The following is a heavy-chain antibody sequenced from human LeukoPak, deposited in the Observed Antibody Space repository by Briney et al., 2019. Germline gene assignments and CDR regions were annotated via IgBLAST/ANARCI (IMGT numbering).Heavy chain of an antibody. CDR1: RFTFSTYA. V-gene: IGHV3-23*01. D-gene: IGHD3-3*01. J-gene: IGHJ4*02. CDR3: AKATKDFWSGYAPAIGAQDH. CDR2: ISGSGTSV. Sequence: GGSLRLSCEASRFTFSTYAMSWVRQAPGKGVEWVSSISGSGTSVYFAGSVKGRFTISRDNSKNTVYLQMNSLGAEDTALYYCAKATKDFWSGYAPAIGAQDHWGQGTLVTVSS.